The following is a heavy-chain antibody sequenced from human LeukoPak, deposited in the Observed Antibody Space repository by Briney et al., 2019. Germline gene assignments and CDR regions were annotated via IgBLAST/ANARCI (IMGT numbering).Heavy chain of an antibody. CDR1: GFTFGDYA. D-gene: IGHD6-19*01. J-gene: IGHJ4*02. CDR2: IRSKAYGGTT. CDR3: TRVGGIDSGLSGAVDY. Sequence: GRSLRLSCTASGFTFGDYAMSWVRQAPGKGLEWVGFIRSKAYGGTTEYAASVKGRFTISRDDSKSIAYLQMNSLKTEDTAVYYCTRVGGIDSGLSGAVDYWGQGTLVTVSS. V-gene: IGHV3-49*04.